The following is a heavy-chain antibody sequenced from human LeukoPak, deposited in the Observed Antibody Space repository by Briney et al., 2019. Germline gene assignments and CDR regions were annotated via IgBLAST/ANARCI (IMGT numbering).Heavy chain of an antibody. J-gene: IGHJ4*02. CDR3: AKDLYYYGSGSQFDY. V-gene: IGHV3-23*01. CDR1: AFTFSSYG. CDR2: ISGSGGST. D-gene: IGHD3-10*01. Sequence: GGSLRLSCAASAFTFSSYGMSWVRQAPGKGLEWVSAISGSGGSTYYADSVKGRFTISRDNSKNTLYLQMNSLRAEDTAVYYCAKDLYYYGSGSQFDYWGQGTLVTVSS.